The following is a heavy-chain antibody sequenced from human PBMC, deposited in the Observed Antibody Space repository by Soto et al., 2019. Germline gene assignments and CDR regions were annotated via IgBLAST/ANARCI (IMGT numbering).Heavy chain of an antibody. V-gene: IGHV4-39*01. CDR3: ARLLPGGIAAAGIPDY. D-gene: IGHD6-13*01. J-gene: IGHJ4*02. CDR1: GGSISSSSYY. CDR2: IYYSGST. Sequence: SETLSLTCTVSGGSISSSSYYWGWIRQPPGKGLEWIGSIYYSGSTYYNPSLKSRVTISVDTSKNQFSLKLSSVTAAATAVYYCARLLPGGIAAAGIPDYWGQGTLVTVSS.